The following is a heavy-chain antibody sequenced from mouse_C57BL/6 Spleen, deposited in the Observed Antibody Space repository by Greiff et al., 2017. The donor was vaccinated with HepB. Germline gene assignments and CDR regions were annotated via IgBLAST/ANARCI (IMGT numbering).Heavy chain of an antibody. CDR2: IYPRDGST. D-gene: IGHD2-4*01. CDR3: ARVGVMITTGYYFDY. J-gene: IGHJ2*01. CDR1: GYTFTDHT. V-gene: IGHV1-78*01. Sequence: QVQLQQSDAELVKPGVSVKISCKVSGYTFTDHTIHWMKQRPEQGLEWIGYIYPRDGSTNYNEKFKGKATLTADKSSSTAYMQLNSLTSEDSAVYFCARVGVMITTGYYFDYWGQGTTLTVSS.